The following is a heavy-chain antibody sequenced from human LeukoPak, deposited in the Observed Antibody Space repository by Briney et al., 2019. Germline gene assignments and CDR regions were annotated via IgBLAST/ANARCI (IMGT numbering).Heavy chain of an antibody. CDR3: ARGSGCSSTSCYTFEYYYYYGMDV. Sequence: GGSLRLSCAASGFTFSSYSMNWVRQAPGKGLEWISYISSSGSTISYADSVKGRFTISRDNAKNSLYLQMNSLRAEDTAVYYCARGSGCSSTSCYTFEYYYYYGMDVWGQGTTVTVSS. CDR2: ISSSGSTI. J-gene: IGHJ6*02. V-gene: IGHV3-48*01. D-gene: IGHD2-2*02. CDR1: GFTFSSYS.